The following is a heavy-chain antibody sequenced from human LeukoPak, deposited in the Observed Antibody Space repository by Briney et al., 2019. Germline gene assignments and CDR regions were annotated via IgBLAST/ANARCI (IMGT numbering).Heavy chain of an antibody. V-gene: IGHV4-4*07. CDR1: GGSISSHY. J-gene: IGHJ4*02. Sequence: SETLSLTCTVSGGSISSHYWSWIRQPAGKGLEWIGHIYTSGSTDYNPSLKGRVTMSVDTSKNQFSLKLSSVTAADTAVYYCARDSYYYDSSGSYVLYYFDYWGQGTLVTVSS. CDR2: IYTSGST. CDR3: ARDSYYYDSSGSYVLYYFDY. D-gene: IGHD3-22*01.